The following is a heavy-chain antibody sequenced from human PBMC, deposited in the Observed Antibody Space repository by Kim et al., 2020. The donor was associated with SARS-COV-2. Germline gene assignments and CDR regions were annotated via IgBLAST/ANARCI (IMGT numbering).Heavy chain of an antibody. V-gene: IGHV3-30*18. J-gene: IGHJ3*02. CDR2: ISYDGSNK. D-gene: IGHD5-12*01. Sequence: GGSLRLSCAASGFTFSSYGMHWVRQAPGKGLEWVAVISYDGSNKYYADSVKGRFTISRDNSKNTLYLQMNSLRAEDTAVYYCAKLVGYERGAAGDAFVIWAQGTMLTVSS. CDR1: GFTFSSYG. CDR3: AKLVGYERGAAGDAFVI.